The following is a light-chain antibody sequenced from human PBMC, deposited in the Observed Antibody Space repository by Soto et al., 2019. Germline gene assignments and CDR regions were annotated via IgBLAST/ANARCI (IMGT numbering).Light chain of an antibody. V-gene: IGLV2-14*01. CDR2: EVS. CDR1: SSDIGGYNY. J-gene: IGLJ2*01. CDR3: SSYTSSSTLVV. Sequence: QSALTQPASVSGSPGQSITISCTGTSSDIGGYNYVSWYQQHPGKAPKVMIYEVSNRPSGVSNRFSGSKSGNTASPTISGLQAEDEADYYCSSYTSSSTLVVFGGGTKLTVL.